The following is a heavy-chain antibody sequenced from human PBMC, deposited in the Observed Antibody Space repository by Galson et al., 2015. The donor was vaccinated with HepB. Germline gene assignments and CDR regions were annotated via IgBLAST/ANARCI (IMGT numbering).Heavy chain of an antibody. CDR3: ARAGEGVTTSPYSFDY. V-gene: IGHV3-30-3*01. J-gene: IGHJ4*02. CDR1: GFTFSSYA. Sequence: SLRLSCAASGFTFSSYAMHWVRQAPGKGLEWVAVISYDGSNKYYADSVKGRFTISRDNSKNTLYLQMNSLRAEDTAVYYCARAGEGVTTSPYSFDYWGQGTLVTVSS. CDR2: ISYDGSNK. D-gene: IGHD4-11*01.